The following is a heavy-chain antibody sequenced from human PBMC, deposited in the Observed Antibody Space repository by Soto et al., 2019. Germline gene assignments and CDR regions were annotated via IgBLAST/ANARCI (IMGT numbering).Heavy chain of an antibody. D-gene: IGHD3-22*01. J-gene: IGHJ4*02. CDR2: IYYSGTT. CDR1: GGSISDYY. V-gene: IGHV4-59*01. Sequence: SSETLSLTCNVSGGSISDYYWSWIRQPPGKGLEWIGYIYYSGTTKYNPSLKSRVTISVDTSKNQFSLKLSSVTAADTAMYYCARCVSGYYSGFDHWGQGTLVTVSS. CDR3: ARCVSGYYSGFDH.